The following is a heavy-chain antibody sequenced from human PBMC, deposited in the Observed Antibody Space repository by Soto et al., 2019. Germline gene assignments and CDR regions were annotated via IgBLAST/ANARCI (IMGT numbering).Heavy chain of an antibody. V-gene: IGHV4-30-4*01. D-gene: IGHD3-3*01. CDR2: IYYSGST. CDR3: AIPPPPRYSDFWCGSLSAPRLLRSMDV. CDR1: GGSISSGDYY. Sequence: SETLSLTCTVSGGSISSGDYYWSWIRQPPGKGLEWIGYIYYSGSTYYNPSLKGRGTISVDTSKNQFSLKLSCVTAPDTAASYCAIPPPPRYSDFWCGSLSAPRLLRSMDVWGQGTTVTVSS. J-gene: IGHJ6*02.